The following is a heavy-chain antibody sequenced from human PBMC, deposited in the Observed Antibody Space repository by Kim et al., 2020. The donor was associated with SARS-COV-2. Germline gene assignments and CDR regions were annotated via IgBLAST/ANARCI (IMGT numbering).Heavy chain of an antibody. D-gene: IGHD3-10*01. Sequence: SETLSLTCTVSGGSISSGGYYWSWIRQHPGKGLEWIGYIYYSGSTYYNPSLKSRVTISVDTSKNQFSLKLSSVTAADTAVYYCARVARFGGNKRFGGYYFDYWGQGTLVTVSS. CDR2: IYYSGST. CDR1: GGSISSGGYY. J-gene: IGHJ4*02. V-gene: IGHV4-31*03. CDR3: ARVARFGGNKRFGGYYFDY.